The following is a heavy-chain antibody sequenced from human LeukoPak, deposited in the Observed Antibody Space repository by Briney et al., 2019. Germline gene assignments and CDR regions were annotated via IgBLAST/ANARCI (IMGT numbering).Heavy chain of an antibody. Sequence: SETLSLTCTVSGGSMTNYYWNWMRQPSGKGLEWIGNIHSSGSTHYKSSLKSRMTISIDTSKNQVFLKLTSVTAADTAVYYCVRDRGGFWGQGTLVSLSS. CDR1: GGSMTNYY. CDR2: IHSSGST. J-gene: IGHJ4*02. V-gene: IGHV4-59*01. CDR3: VRDRGGF. D-gene: IGHD3-10*01.